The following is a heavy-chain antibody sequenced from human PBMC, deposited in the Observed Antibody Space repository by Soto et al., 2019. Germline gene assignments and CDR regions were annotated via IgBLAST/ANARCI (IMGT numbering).Heavy chain of an antibody. CDR2: ISGSGGST. CDR1: GFTFSSYA. Sequence: GGSLRLSCAASGFTFSSYAMSWVRQAPGKGLEWVSAISGSGGSTYYADSVKGRFTISRDNSKNTLYLQMNSLRAEDTAVYYCAKSPVAWDIAANFDYRGQGTLVTLSS. CDR3: AKSPVAWDIAANFDY. J-gene: IGHJ4*02. V-gene: IGHV3-23*01. D-gene: IGHD6-6*01.